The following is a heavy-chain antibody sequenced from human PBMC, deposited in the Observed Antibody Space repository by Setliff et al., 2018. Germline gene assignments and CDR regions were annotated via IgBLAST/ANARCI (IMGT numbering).Heavy chain of an antibody. CDR3: ATARLRNFDWLLHFDH. D-gene: IGHD3-9*01. V-gene: IGHV4-59*11. Sequence: PSETLSLTCSVSGASISSHYWSWTRQSSGKDLEWIGTIYETGSTDYNPSLKSRVTISTGTSKNQFSLNLSSMTAADTAVYYCATARLRNFDWLLHFDHWGQGAQVTVSS. CDR1: GASISSHY. CDR2: IYETGST. J-gene: IGHJ4*02.